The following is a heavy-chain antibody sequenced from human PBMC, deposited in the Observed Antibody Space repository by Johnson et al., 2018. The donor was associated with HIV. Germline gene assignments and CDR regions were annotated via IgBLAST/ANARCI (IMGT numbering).Heavy chain of an antibody. V-gene: IGHV3-23*04. CDR3: AKVMDYYARGAFDF. CDR1: GFTVSSNY. CDR2: ISGSGVTT. Sequence: VQLVESGGGLIQPGGSLRLSCAVSGFTVSSNYMSWVRQAPGKGLEWVSSISGSGVTTYYVDSVKGRFTISRDDSRNTLYVQMNSLRAEDTAIYYCAKVMDYYARGAFDFWGQGTMVTVSS. D-gene: IGHD3-10*01. J-gene: IGHJ3*01.